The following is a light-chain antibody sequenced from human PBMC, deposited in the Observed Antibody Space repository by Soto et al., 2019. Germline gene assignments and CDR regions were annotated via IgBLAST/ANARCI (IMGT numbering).Light chain of an antibody. CDR1: QSVTSSY. V-gene: IGKV3-20*01. J-gene: IGKJ1*01. CDR2: GAS. Sequence: EIVLTQSPGTLSLPPGERATLSCRASQSVTSSYLAWYQQKPGQAPRLLIYGASSRATGIPDRFSGSGSGTDFTLTISRLEPEDCAVYYCQQYGSSPRFGQGTKVEI. CDR3: QQYGSSPR.